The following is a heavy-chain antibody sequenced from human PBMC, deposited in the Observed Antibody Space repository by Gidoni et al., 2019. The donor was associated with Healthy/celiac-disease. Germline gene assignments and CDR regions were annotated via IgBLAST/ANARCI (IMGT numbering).Heavy chain of an antibody. J-gene: IGHJ6*02. D-gene: IGHD6-13*01. CDR2: ISWNSGSI. CDR1: GFTFDDYA. V-gene: IGHV3-9*01. Sequence: EVQLLESGGGLVQPGRSLRLSCAASGFTFDDYAMHWVRQAPGKGLEWVSGISWNSGSIGYADSVKGRFTISRDNAKNSLYLQMNSLRAEDTALYYCAKGNRQAGHYGMDVWGQGTTVTVSS. CDR3: AKGNRQAGHYGMDV.